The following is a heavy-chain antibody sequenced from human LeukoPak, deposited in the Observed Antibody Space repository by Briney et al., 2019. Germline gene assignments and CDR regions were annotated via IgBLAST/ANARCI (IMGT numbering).Heavy chain of an antibody. D-gene: IGHD3-9*01. CDR1: GFTFDDYA. J-gene: IGHJ4*02. Sequence: GGSLRLSCAASGFTFDDYAMHWVRQAPGKGLEWVSAITCSSGSTYYADSVKGRSTISRDNSKNTLYLQMDGLRAEDTAVYYCANSDWLVHYYFDYWGQGTLVTVSS. V-gene: IGHV3-23*01. CDR2: ITCSSGST. CDR3: ANSDWLVHYYFDY.